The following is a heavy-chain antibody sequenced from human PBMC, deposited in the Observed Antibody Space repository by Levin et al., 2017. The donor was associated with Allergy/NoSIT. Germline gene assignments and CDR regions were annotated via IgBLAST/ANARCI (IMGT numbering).Heavy chain of an antibody. V-gene: IGHV3-23*01. Sequence: AGGSLRLSCAASGFTFSSYGMSWVRQAPGKGLEWVSAIRGSDSSTYYSDSVKGRFTISRDNSKNTLHLQMNRLRADDTAIYYCARKATNSATSFWFDPWGQGTLVTVSS. CDR3: ARKATNSATSFWFDP. D-gene: IGHD2/OR15-2a*01. J-gene: IGHJ5*02. CDR1: GFTFSSYG. CDR2: IRGSDSST.